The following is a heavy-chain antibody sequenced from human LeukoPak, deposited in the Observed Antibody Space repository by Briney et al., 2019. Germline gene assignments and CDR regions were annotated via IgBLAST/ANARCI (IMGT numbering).Heavy chain of an antibody. CDR1: EFSVGSNY. V-gene: IGHV3-23*01. D-gene: IGHD3-10*01. CDR2: ISGSGGST. J-gene: IGHJ1*01. CDR3: AKGSYYHGSGSYYLGPTEYFQH. Sequence: GGSLRLSCAASEFSVGSNYMTWVRQAPGKGLEWASAISGSGGSTYYADSVKGRFTISRDNSKNTLYLQMNSLRAEDTAVYYCAKGSYYHGSGSYYLGPTEYFQHWGQGTLVTVSS.